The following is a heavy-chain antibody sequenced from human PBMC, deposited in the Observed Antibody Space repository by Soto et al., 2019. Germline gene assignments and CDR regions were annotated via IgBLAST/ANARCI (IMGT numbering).Heavy chain of an antibody. CDR3: TSESQRRSSGLDAFDI. Sequence: QVQLQESGPGLVKPSQTLSLPCTVSGGSISSGGYYWTWIRQHPGKGLEWIGYIDYSGNTKYNSCLKIRVTISVDTSKNQFSLKLNSVTAADSAVYYCTSESQRRSSGLDAFDIWGQGTMVTVSS. D-gene: IGHD3-22*01. J-gene: IGHJ3*02. V-gene: IGHV4-31*03. CDR1: GGSISSGGYY. CDR2: IDYSGNT.